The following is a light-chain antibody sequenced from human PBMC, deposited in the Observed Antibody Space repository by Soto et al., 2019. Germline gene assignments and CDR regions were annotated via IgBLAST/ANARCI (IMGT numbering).Light chain of an antibody. CDR2: AAS. Sequence: DIVVTQSPVSLPVTLGEPASISCRSSQSLLHSSGYTLLDWYLQKPGQSPQLLIYAASNRASGVPDRFSGSGSGTDFTLKISRVEAEDVGVYYCMQALQSRTFGGGTKVEIK. J-gene: IGKJ4*01. V-gene: IGKV2-28*01. CDR1: QSLLHSSGYTL. CDR3: MQALQSRT.